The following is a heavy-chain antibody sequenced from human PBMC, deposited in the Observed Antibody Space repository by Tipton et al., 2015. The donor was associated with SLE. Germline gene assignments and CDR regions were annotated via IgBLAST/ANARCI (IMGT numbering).Heavy chain of an antibody. CDR1: GYTFTTYG. J-gene: IGHJ4*02. V-gene: IGHV1-18*01. CDR2: INAYNGHT. D-gene: IGHD3-3*01. CDR3: ARSYDFWSAYYY. Sequence: QLVQSGAEVKKPGASVKVSCKASGYTFTTYGISWVRQAPGQGLEWMGWINAYNGHTRYAQKFQGRVSVTTDTSTSTAYMELRSLRSDDTAVYYCARSYDFWSAYYYWGQGTLVTVSS.